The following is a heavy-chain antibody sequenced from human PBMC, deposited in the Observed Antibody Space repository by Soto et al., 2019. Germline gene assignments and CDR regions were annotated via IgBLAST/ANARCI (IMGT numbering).Heavy chain of an antibody. J-gene: IGHJ4*02. CDR3: ARAAMGGSSWPFDY. CDR1: GRSISSSNW. CDR2: IYHSGGT. D-gene: IGHD6-13*01. Sequence: QVQLQESGPGLVKPSGTLSLTCAVSGRSISSSNWWSWVRQAPGKGLEWNGEIYHSGGTTYNPSLKSRVTISVDKSKNQFTLKLSTVTAADTAVYYCARAAMGGSSWPFDYWGQGTLVTVSS. V-gene: IGHV4-4*02.